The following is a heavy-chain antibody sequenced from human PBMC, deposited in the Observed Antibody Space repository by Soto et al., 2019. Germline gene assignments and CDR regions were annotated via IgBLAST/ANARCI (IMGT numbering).Heavy chain of an antibody. Sequence: KASETLSLTCSVSGGSISSSSYYWGWIRQPPGKGLEWIGSVYYNGDTYYNPSLKSRVTISVDTSKIQFSLKLSSVTAADTAVYYCARHYYGSGSYWNFDYWGQGTLVTVSS. D-gene: IGHD3-10*01. CDR2: VYYNGDT. CDR1: GGSISSSSYY. J-gene: IGHJ4*02. CDR3: ARHYYGSGSYWNFDY. V-gene: IGHV4-39*01.